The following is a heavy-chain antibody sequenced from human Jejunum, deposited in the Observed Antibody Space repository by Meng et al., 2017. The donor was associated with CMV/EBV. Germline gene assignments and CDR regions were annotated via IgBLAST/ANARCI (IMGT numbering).Heavy chain of an antibody. CDR1: GFTFSDYW. CDR3: ARGFGTEFYSPPYY. Sequence: GFTFSDYWMHWVRQAPGKGLVWVSRINSDGIATNYADSVKGRFTISRDSAKNTLFLQMDGLRAEDTALYYCARGFGTEFYSPPYYWSQGTLVTVSS. V-gene: IGHV3-74*01. D-gene: IGHD4-11*01. CDR2: INSDGIAT. J-gene: IGHJ4*02.